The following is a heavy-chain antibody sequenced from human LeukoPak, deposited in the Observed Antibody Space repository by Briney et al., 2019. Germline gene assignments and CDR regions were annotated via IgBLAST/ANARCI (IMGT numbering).Heavy chain of an antibody. V-gene: IGHV1-8*01. Sequence: ASVKVSRKASGYTFTSYDINWVRQATGQGLEWMGWMNPNSGNTGYAQKFHGRVTMTRNTSISTAYMELSSLRSEDTAVYYCARGSDRGRTISNYWGQGTLVTVSS. J-gene: IGHJ4*02. D-gene: IGHD3-9*01. CDR3: ARGSDRGRTISNY. CDR2: MNPNSGNT. CDR1: GYTFTSYD.